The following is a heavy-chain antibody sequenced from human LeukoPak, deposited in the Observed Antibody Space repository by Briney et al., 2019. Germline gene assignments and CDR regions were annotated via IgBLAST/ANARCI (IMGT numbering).Heavy chain of an antibody. CDR2: IKSKTDGGTT. CDR1: GFTFSNAW. J-gene: IGHJ4*02. V-gene: IGHV3-15*01. CDR3: TARIAAAGNVDY. Sequence: PGGSLRLSCAASGFTFSNAWMSWVRQAPGKGLEWVGRIKSKTDGGTTDYAAPVKGRFTISRDDSKNTLYLQMNSLKTEDTAVYYCTARIAAAGNVDYWGQGTLVTVSS. D-gene: IGHD6-13*01.